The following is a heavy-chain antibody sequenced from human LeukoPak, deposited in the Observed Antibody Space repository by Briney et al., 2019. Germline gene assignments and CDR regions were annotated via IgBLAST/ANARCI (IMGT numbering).Heavy chain of an antibody. J-gene: IGHJ6*03. Sequence: SVKVSCKASGYTFTSYDINWVRQAPGQGLEWMGGIIPIFGTANYAQKFQGRVTITADESTSTAYMELSSLRSEDTAVYYCARENYYYYYMDVWGKGTTVTVSS. CDR2: IIPIFGTA. CDR1: GYTFTSYD. V-gene: IGHV1-69*13. CDR3: ARENYYYYYMDV.